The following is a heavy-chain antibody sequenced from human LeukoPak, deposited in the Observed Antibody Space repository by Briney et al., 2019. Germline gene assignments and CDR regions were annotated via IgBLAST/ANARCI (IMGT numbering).Heavy chain of an antibody. CDR3: ARNNADGEGRFSY. J-gene: IGHJ4*02. D-gene: IGHD3-10*01. CDR2: INANTGNP. CDR1: GYSFIKYD. Sequence: GASVKVSCKASGYSFIKYDMNWVRQAPGQGLEWMGWINANTGNPTYAQGFTGRFVFSLDTSVSTAYLQISGLKAEDTAVYYCARNNADGEGRFSYGGQETLVTVSS. V-gene: IGHV7-4-1*02.